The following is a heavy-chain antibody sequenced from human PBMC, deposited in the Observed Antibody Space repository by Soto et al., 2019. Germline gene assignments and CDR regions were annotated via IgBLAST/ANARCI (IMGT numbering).Heavy chain of an antibody. V-gene: IGHV3-30*18. CDR2: ISYDGSNK. D-gene: IGHD3-9*01. CDR1: GFTFSSYG. J-gene: IGHJ6*02. CDR3: AKGIGLVTYYGMDV. Sequence: ESGGGVVQPGRSLRLSCAASGFTFSSYGMHWVRQAPGKGLEWVAVISYDGSNKYYADSVKGRFTISRDNSKNTLYLQMNSLRAEDTAVYYCAKGIGLVTYYGMDVWGQGTTVTVSS.